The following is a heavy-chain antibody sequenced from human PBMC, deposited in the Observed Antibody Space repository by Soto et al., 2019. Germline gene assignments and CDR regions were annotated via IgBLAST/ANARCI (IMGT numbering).Heavy chain of an antibody. Sequence: PSQTLSLTCAISGYSVSSNSAAWNLIRQSPSRGLEWLGRTYYRSKWYNDYAVSVKSRITINPDTSKNQFSLQLNSVTPEDTAVYYCAEGEYSSGSAWFDPWGQGTLVTVSS. V-gene: IGHV6-1*01. J-gene: IGHJ5*02. CDR1: GYSVSSNSAA. CDR3: AEGEYSSGSAWFDP. D-gene: IGHD6-19*01. CDR2: TYYRSKWYN.